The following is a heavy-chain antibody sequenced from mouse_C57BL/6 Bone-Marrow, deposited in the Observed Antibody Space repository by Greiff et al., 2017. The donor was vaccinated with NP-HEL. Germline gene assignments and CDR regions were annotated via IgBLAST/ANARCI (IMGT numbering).Heavy chain of an antibody. CDR3: ASSGYDYWAYFYY. CDR1: GYTFTSYW. J-gene: IGHJ2*01. V-gene: IGHV1-7*01. CDR2: INPSSGYT. Sequence: QVQLQQSGAELAKPGASVKLSCKASGYTFTSYWMHWVKQRPGQGLEWIGYINPSSGYTKYNQKFKDKATLTADKSSSTAYMQLSSLTYEDSADYYGASSGYDYWAYFYYWGQGTTLTVSS. D-gene: IGHD2-4*01.